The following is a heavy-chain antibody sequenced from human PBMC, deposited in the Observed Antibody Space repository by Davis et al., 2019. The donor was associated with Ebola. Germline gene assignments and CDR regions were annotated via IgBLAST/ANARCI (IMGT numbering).Heavy chain of an antibody. Sequence: SVKVSCKASAYTFTGYYMHWVRQPPGQGLEWMGRIIPILGIANYAQKFQGRVTITADKSTSTAYMELSSLRSEDTAVYYCARANDFWSGFDYWGQGTLVTVSS. CDR2: IIPILGIA. D-gene: IGHD3-3*01. CDR1: AYTFTGYY. V-gene: IGHV1-69*04. J-gene: IGHJ4*02. CDR3: ARANDFWSGFDY.